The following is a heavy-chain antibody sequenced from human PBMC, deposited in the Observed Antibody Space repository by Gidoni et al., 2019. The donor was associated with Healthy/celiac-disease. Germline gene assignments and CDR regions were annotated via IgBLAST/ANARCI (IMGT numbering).Heavy chain of an antibody. Sequence: QVQLQQWGAGLVKPSETLSLTGAVDGGSFSGYYWSWIRKPPGKGLEWIGEINHSGSTNYNPSLKSRVTISVDTSKNQFSLKLSSVTAADTAVYYCARGHIAVAGPNFNYWGQGTLVTVSS. D-gene: IGHD6-19*01. CDR3: ARGHIAVAGPNFNY. J-gene: IGHJ4*02. CDR2: INHSGST. V-gene: IGHV4-34*01. CDR1: GGSFSGYY.